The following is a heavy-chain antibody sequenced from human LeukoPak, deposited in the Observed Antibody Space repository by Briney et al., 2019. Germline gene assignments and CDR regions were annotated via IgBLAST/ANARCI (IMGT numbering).Heavy chain of an antibody. CDR1: GFTFSSYA. J-gene: IGHJ5*02. Sequence: GGSLRLSCAASGFTFSSYAMSWVRQAPGKGLEWVSAISGSGGSTYYADSVKGRFTISRDNSKNTLYLQMNSLRAEDTAVYYCVKAFYCSGGSCLNWFDPWGQGTLVTVSS. CDR2: ISGSGGST. D-gene: IGHD2-15*01. V-gene: IGHV3-23*01. CDR3: VKAFYCSGGSCLNWFDP.